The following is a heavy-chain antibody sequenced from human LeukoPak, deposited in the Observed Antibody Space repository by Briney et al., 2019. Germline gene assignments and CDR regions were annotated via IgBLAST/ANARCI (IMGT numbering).Heavy chain of an antibody. CDR1: GFTFSDHY. CDR3: ARYEIDSSGYYSGFLDY. CDR2: SRNKANTYTT. D-gene: IGHD3-22*01. V-gene: IGHV3-72*01. Sequence: PGRSLRLSCVASGFTFSDHYMDWVRQAPGKGLEWVGRSRNKANTYTTQYAASVKGRFTISRDDSKNSLYLQMNSLKTEDTAVYYCARYEIDSSGYYSGFLDYWGQGTLVTVSS. J-gene: IGHJ4*02.